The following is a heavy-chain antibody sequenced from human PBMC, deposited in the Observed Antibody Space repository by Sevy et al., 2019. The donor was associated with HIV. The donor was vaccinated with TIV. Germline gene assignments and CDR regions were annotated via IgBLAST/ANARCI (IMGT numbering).Heavy chain of an antibody. V-gene: IGHV3-7*01. CDR1: GFSFSSYW. J-gene: IGHJ4*02. D-gene: IGHD3-16*01. CDR2: IKQDGSEK. CDR3: PGGPSANGVFSY. Sequence: GGSLRLSCAASGFSFSSYWMSWVRQAPGKGLEWVANIKQDGSEKYYVDSVKGRFTISRDNAKNSLYLLMNSLRAEDTAVYYCPGGPSANGVFSYWGQGTLVTVSS.